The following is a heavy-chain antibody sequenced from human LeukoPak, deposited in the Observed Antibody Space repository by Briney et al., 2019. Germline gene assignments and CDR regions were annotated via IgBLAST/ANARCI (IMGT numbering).Heavy chain of an antibody. D-gene: IGHD2-15*01. CDR1: GFTFSSYG. Sequence: GGSLRLSCAASGFTFSSYGMHWVRQAPGKGLEWVAFIRYDGSNKYYADSVKGRFTISRDNSKNTLYLQMNSLRAEDTAVYYCAKPAGSSRAFDIWGQGIMVTVSS. CDR3: AKPAGSSRAFDI. CDR2: IRYDGSNK. J-gene: IGHJ3*02. V-gene: IGHV3-30*02.